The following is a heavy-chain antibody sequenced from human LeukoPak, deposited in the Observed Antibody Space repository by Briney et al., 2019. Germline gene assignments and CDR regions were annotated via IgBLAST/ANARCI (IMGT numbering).Heavy chain of an antibody. J-gene: IGHJ4*02. CDR1: GFTFSRYW. Sequence: GGSLRLSCAASGFTFSRYWMSWVRQAPGKGLEWVSAISGSGGSTYYADSVKGRFTISRDNSKNTLYLQMNSLRAEDTAVYYCAKDPGSSNDYWGQGTLVTVSS. D-gene: IGHD6-13*01. CDR3: AKDPGSSNDY. CDR2: ISGSGGST. V-gene: IGHV3-23*01.